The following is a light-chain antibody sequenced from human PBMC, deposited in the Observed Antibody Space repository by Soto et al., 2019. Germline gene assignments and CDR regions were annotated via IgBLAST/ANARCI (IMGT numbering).Light chain of an antibody. J-gene: IGKJ1*01. CDR1: QSISSY. CDR2: AAS. V-gene: IGKV1-39*01. Sequence: DIQMTQSPSSLSASVGDRVTITCRASQSISSYLNWYQQKPGKAPKLLIYAASSLQSGVPSRFSGSGSGTDFTLTISSLQPDDFATYYCQQSYSTRWTFGQGPKVDIK. CDR3: QQSYSTRWT.